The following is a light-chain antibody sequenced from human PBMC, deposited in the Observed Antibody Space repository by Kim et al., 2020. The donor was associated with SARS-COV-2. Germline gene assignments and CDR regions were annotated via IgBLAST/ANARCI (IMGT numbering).Light chain of an antibody. Sequence: PGQPVTFPCTGTSSDVGKYKYVSWYQQHPGKAPKLIISEVSKRPAGVPDRFSGSKSGNTASLTISGLQAEDEADYYCCAYAGTYYIFGTGTKVTVL. V-gene: IGLV2-11*01. CDR2: EVS. CDR3: CAYAGTYYI. J-gene: IGLJ1*01. CDR1: SSDVGKYKY.